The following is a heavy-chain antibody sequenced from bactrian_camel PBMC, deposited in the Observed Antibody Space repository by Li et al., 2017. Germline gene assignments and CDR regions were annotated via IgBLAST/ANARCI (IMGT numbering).Heavy chain of an antibody. Sequence: QVQLVESGGGSVQAGGSLRLSCAASGYSVSAGYMAWFRQVPGKEREGVACFNSGSGGPYYADSVKARFTISKDNAKNTLYLQMNSLKPEDTDMYYCAADVRRRYWDRCEFGYWGQGTQVTVS. CDR2: FNSGSGGP. CDR1: GYSVSAGY. J-gene: IGHJ6*01. D-gene: IGHD1*01. V-gene: IGHV3S28*01. CDR3: AADVRRRYWDRCEFGY.